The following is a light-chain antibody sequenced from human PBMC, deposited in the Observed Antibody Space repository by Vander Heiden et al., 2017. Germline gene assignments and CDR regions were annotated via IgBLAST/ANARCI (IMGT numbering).Light chain of an antibody. J-gene: IGKJ3*01. CDR1: QSVSSSY. CDR3: QQYGSSFT. CDR2: GAS. V-gene: IGKV3-20*01. Sequence: IVLTQSPGTLSLSPGERATLPCRASQSVSSSYLAWYQQKPGQAPRLLIYGASSRATGIPDRFSGSGSGTDFTLTISRLEPEDFAVYYCQQYGSSFTFGPGTKVDIK.